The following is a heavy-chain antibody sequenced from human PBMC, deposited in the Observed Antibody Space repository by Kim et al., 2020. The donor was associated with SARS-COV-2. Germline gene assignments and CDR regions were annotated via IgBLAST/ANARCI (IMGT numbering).Heavy chain of an antibody. Sequence: GGSLRLSCVASGFTFSSYGMHWVRQAPGKGLEWVAVISYDGSNKYYADSVKGRFTISRDNSKNTLYLQMNSLRAEDTAVYYCAKVGAVGYCSSTSCQYYYYYYGMDVWGQGTTVTVSS. CDR2: ISYDGSNK. CDR1: GFTFSSYG. CDR3: AKVGAVGYCSSTSCQYYYYYYGMDV. J-gene: IGHJ6*02. V-gene: IGHV3-30*18. D-gene: IGHD2-2*01.